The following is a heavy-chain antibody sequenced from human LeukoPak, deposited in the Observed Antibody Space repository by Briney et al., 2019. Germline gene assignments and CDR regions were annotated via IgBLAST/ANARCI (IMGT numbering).Heavy chain of an antibody. CDR2: INPNSGGT. Sequence: ASVKVSCKASGYTFTDYYIHWVRQAPGQGLEWMGWINPNSGGTYYAQTFQDRVTMTRDASINTAYMELSRLRSDDTAIYYCAGHWGSNDAFDIWGQGTMVTVSS. D-gene: IGHD7-27*01. J-gene: IGHJ3*02. CDR3: AGHWGSNDAFDI. CDR1: GYTFTDYY. V-gene: IGHV1-2*02.